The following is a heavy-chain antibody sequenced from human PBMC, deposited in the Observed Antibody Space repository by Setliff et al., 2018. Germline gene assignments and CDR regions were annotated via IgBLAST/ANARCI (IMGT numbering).Heavy chain of an antibody. J-gene: IGHJ4*02. D-gene: IGHD2-15*01. CDR3: ARLTPETDFDY. V-gene: IGHV5-51*01. CDR1: GYSFTTYW. CDR2: IYPGDSDT. Sequence: GESLKISCKGSGYSFTTYWIGWVRQMPGKGLEWMGIIYPGDSDTRYSPSFQGQVTISADKSISTAYLQLSSLKASDTAIYYCARLTPETDFDYWGPGTLVTVSS.